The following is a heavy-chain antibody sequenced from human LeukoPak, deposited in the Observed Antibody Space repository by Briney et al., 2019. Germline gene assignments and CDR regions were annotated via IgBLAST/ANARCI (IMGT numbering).Heavy chain of an antibody. CDR1: GFTFSSYW. J-gene: IGHJ5*02. D-gene: IGHD2-2*01. CDR2: INTDGSST. V-gene: IGHV3-74*01. Sequence: GGSLRLSCAASGFTFSSYWMHWVRQAPGKGLVWVSRINTDGSSTSYADSVKGRFTISRDNAKNTLYLQMNSLGAEDTAVYYCARDQCTSTSCYGYNWFDPWGQGTLVTVSS. CDR3: ARDQCTSTSCYGYNWFDP.